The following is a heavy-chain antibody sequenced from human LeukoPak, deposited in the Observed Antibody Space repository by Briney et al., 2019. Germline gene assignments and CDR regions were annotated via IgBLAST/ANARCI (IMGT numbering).Heavy chain of an antibody. Sequence: PGGFLRLSCAASGFTFSSYAMSWVRQAPGKGLEWVAFIRPKSDGGTAEYAASVKGRFTMSRDDSRSIAYLDMNSLKTEDTAVYYCDNRGYWGQGTPVTVSS. CDR1: GFTFSSYA. D-gene: IGHD2/OR15-2a*01. CDR3: DNRGY. V-gene: IGHV3-49*04. CDR2: IRPKSDGGTA. J-gene: IGHJ4*02.